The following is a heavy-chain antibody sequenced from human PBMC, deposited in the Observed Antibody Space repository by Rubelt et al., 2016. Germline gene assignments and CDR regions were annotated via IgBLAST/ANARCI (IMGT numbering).Heavy chain of an antibody. Sequence: EVQLVESGGGLVQPGGSLRLSCAASGFTFSSYWMSWVRQAPGKGLEWVANIKQDGSEKYYVDSVKGRFTISRDNAKNSLYLQRNSLRAEDTAVYYCARVGTIFGVVTYFDYWGQGTLVTASS. CDR1: GFTFSSYW. CDR2: IKQDGSEK. V-gene: IGHV3-7*01. CDR3: ARVGTIFGVVTYFDY. D-gene: IGHD3-3*01. J-gene: IGHJ4*02.